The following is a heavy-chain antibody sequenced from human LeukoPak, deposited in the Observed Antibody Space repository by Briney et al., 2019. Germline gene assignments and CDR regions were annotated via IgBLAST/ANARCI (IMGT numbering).Heavy chain of an antibody. Sequence: SVKVSCKASGYTFTGYYMHWVRQAPGQGLEWMGWINPNSGGTNYAQKFQGRVTMTRDTSISTAYMELSRLRSDDTAVYYCARVRGVAASYYYYGMDVWGQGTTVTVSS. J-gene: IGHJ6*01. CDR3: ARVRGVAASYYYYGMDV. CDR2: INPNSGGT. CDR1: GYTFTGYY. V-gene: IGHV1-2*02. D-gene: IGHD6-25*01.